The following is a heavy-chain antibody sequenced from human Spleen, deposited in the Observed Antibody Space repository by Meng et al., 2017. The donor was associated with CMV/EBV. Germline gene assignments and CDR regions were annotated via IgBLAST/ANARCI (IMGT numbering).Heavy chain of an antibody. D-gene: IGHD3-16*01. V-gene: IGHV4-34*01. Sequence: QVQLQPWGAGLLKPSEPLSLTCAVYGGSFSGYYWSWIRQPPGKGLEWIGHIYYRGSTYYNPSLKSRLTISVDTSKNQFSLELSSVTAADTAVYYCARVFGRDYPDSWGRGTLVTVSS. CDR3: ARVFGRDYPDS. CDR2: IYYRGST. CDR1: GGSFSGYY. J-gene: IGHJ4*02.